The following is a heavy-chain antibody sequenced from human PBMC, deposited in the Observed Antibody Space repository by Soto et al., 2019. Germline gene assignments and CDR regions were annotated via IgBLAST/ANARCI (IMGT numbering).Heavy chain of an antibody. V-gene: IGHV5-10-1*01. CDR3: ARPASGGSRDAFDV. Sequence: GESLKLSCKASGYKFRTFWLNWGRQTPGKGLEWLGRIDPTDSFTNYSPPFEGHVTISVDRSISTAYLQWNSLQASDTAIYYCARPASGGSRDAFDVWGQGTTVTVSS. CDR1: GYKFRTFW. CDR2: IDPTDSFT. D-gene: IGHD2-15*01. J-gene: IGHJ3*01.